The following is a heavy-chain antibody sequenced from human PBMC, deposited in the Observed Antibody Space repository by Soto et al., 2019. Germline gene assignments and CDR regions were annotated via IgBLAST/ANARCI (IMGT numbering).Heavy chain of an antibody. CDR3: VRRRRGLTMVRQTYAMDV. Sequence: QVQLQQWGAGLLKPSETLSLACAVYGESFTDYYWNWIRQTPGKGLEWIAEINHSGFTKYNPSLETRPTISIDTTMRQISLKLSSVTAADTGVYYCVRRRRGLTMVRQTYAMDVWGQGTTVTVSS. J-gene: IGHJ6*02. V-gene: IGHV4-34*02. D-gene: IGHD3-10*01. CDR2: INHSGFT. CDR1: GESFTDYY.